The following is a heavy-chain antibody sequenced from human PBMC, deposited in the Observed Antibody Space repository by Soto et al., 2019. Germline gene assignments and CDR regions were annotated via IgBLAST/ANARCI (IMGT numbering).Heavy chain of an antibody. V-gene: IGHV1-69*14. Sequence: QVQLVQSGAEVKKPGSSVKVSCKASGGTFSSYAITWVRQAPGQGLEWMGGIIPIFGTANYAQKFQGRVTFTGEKSKRTPYRERSSLSSEHTAVFYWGRDRGPSSVYSQYWFAPGGQGPLVTVPS. J-gene: IGHJ5*02. CDR1: GGTFSSYA. CDR3: GRDRGPSSVYSQYWFAP. CDR2: IIPIFGTA. D-gene: IGHD3-22*01.